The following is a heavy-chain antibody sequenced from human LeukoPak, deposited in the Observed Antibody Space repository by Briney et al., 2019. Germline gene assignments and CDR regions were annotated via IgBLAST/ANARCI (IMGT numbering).Heavy chain of an antibody. CDR2: ISYDGSNR. D-gene: IGHD1-26*01. Sequence: GGSLRLSCAASRFTFSSYAMYWVRQAPGKGLEWVAVISYDGSNRYYADSVKGRFTISRDNSKNTLYLQMNSLRAEDTAVYYCARGGLVGATYFDYWGQGTLVTVSS. V-gene: IGHV3-30*04. CDR1: RFTFSSYA. CDR3: ARGGLVGATYFDY. J-gene: IGHJ4*02.